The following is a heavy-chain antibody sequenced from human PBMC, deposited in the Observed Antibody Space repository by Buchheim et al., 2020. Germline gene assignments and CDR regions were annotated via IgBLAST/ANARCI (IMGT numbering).Heavy chain of an antibody. V-gene: IGHV3-23*01. CDR3: AKHSGRYSFDY. CDR2: ITSAGSNT. J-gene: IGHJ4*02. Sequence: EVQLLDSGGGLVQPGGSLRLSCAASGFTFSSSAMSWVRQAPGKGLEWVSDITSAGSNTYYVGSVKGRFTISRDNSKNTLYLQMNSRRAEDTAVYYCAKHSGRYSFDYWGQGTL. CDR1: GFTFSSSA. D-gene: IGHD1-26*01.